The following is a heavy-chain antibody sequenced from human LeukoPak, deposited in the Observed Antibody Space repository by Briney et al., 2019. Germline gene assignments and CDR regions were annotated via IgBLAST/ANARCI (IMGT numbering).Heavy chain of an antibody. Sequence: ASVKVSCKASGYTFTSYDINWVRQATGQGLEWMGWMNPNSGNTGYAQKLQGRVTMTTDTSTSTAYMELRSLRSDDTAVYYCARDSFERHYYYYYMDVWGKGTTVTVFS. CDR2: MNPNSGNT. CDR1: GYTFTSYD. V-gene: IGHV1-8*01. CDR3: ARDSFERHYYYYYMDV. D-gene: IGHD2-15*01. J-gene: IGHJ6*03.